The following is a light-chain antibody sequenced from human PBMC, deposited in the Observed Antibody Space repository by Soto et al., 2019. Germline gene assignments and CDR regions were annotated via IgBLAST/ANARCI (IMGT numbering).Light chain of an antibody. CDR3: QQYNRFYT. V-gene: IGKV1-5*01. J-gene: IGKJ2*01. CDR1: QSIISR. Sequence: DIQMTQSPSTLSASVGDRVNITCRASQSIISRLAWYQQKPGKAPKVLIYDASSLESGVPSRFSGSGSGTEFTLIISSLQPDDFATDYCQQYNRFYTFGQGTKLEIK. CDR2: DAS.